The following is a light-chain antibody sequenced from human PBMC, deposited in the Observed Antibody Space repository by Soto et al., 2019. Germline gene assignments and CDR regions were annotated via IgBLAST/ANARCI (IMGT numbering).Light chain of an antibody. CDR2: AAS. CDR1: QSVTVNS. V-gene: IGKV3-20*01. CDR3: QQYGDSPLT. Sequence: EILLTQSPSTLSLSPGEGVTLSCRASQSVTVNSLAWYQQKPGQAPRLLIYAASTRDTAVPDRFTGSGSGTDFALTISRLEPEDFAVYYCQQYGDSPLTFGPGTKVDIK. J-gene: IGKJ3*01.